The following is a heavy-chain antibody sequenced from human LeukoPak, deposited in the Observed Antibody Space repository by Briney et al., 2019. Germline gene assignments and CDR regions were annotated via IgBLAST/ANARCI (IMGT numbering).Heavy chain of an antibody. D-gene: IGHD5-12*01. J-gene: IGHJ4*02. CDR3: ARGGENSGYDQYFDY. CDR2: INSGSSFI. V-gene: IGHV3-21*01. Sequence: GGSLRLSCAASGFTFSSYSMNWVRQAPGKGLEWVSCINSGSSFIYYADSVKGRFTISRDNAKNSLYLQMNSLRAEDTAVYYCARGGENSGYDQYFDYWGQGTLVTVFS. CDR1: GFTFSSYS.